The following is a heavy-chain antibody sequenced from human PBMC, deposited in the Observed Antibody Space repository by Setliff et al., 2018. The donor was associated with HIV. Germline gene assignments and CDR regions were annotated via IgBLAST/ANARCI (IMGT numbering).Heavy chain of an antibody. Sequence: PGGSLRLSCTASGFSFSSYAMSWVRQAPGKGLEWVSIIYSGGDAYYSDSLKGRFTISRDNSRNTLYLQMSSLRADDTAVYYCARVVVVIGSQDYFDYWGQGMLVTVSS. V-gene: IGHV3-66*02. J-gene: IGHJ4*02. CDR1: GFSFSSYA. CDR2: IYSGGDA. CDR3: ARVVVVIGSQDYFDY. D-gene: IGHD2-21*01.